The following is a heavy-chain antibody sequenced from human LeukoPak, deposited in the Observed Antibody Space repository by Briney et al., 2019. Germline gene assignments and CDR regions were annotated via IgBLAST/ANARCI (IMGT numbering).Heavy chain of an antibody. CDR3: ARAGYSSGWLMYYFDY. D-gene: IGHD6-19*01. J-gene: IGHJ4*02. CDR1: GYTFTSYA. CDR2: INTNTGNP. Sequence: ASVKVSCKASGYTFTSYAMNWVRQAPGQGLEWMGWINTNTGNPTYAQGFTGRFVFSLDTSVSTAYLQISSLKAEDTAVYYCARAGYSSGWLMYYFDYWGQGTLVTVSS. V-gene: IGHV7-4-1*02.